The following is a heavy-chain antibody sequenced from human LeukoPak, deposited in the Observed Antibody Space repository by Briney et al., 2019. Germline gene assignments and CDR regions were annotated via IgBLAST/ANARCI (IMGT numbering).Heavy chain of an antibody. CDR2: IYYSGST. Sequence: SETLSLTCTVSGGYISSYYWSWIRQPPGKGLEGIRYIYYSGSTYYNPSLKSRVTISVDTSKNQFSLKLSSVTAADTAVYYCARDAGHYDILTGYYRGAQFDYWGQGTLVTVSS. J-gene: IGHJ4*02. V-gene: IGHV4-59*12. CDR3: ARDAGHYDILTGYYRGAQFDY. CDR1: GGYISSYY. D-gene: IGHD3-9*01.